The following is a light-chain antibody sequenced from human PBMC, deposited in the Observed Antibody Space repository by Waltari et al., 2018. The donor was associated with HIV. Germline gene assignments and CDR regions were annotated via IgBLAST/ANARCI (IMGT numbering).Light chain of an antibody. J-gene: IGLJ3*02. V-gene: IGLV1-44*01. CDR1: SPNIGSNT. Sequence: QSVLTQPPSASGTPGQRVTLSCSGSSPNIGSNTVNWYQQLPGTAPKLLIYSNNRRPLGGPSRVAGSKSGTAASLAIGGLQSEDEADYYCAAWDDSLNGWVFGGGTKLTVL. CDR3: AAWDDSLNGWV. CDR2: SNN.